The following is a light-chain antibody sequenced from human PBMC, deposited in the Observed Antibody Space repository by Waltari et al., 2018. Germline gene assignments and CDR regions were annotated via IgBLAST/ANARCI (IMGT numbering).Light chain of an antibody. Sequence: ETVLTQSPGTLSLSPGERATLSCKASQSVFIDYLAWYKQKPGQAPRLVIYGTSNRAAGIPNRFSGSGSGTDFTLTISRLEPEDFAVYYCQQYTGSLPWTFGQGTKVEIK. CDR1: QSVFIDY. J-gene: IGKJ1*01. CDR3: QQYTGSLPWT. CDR2: GTS. V-gene: IGKV3-20*01.